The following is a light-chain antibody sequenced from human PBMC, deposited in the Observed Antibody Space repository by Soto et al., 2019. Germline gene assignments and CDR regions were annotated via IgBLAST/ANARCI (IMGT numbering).Light chain of an antibody. V-gene: IGLV2-14*01. CDR2: EVS. CDR3: SSYTSSSTRV. J-gene: IGLJ1*01. Sequence: QSALTPPASVSGSPGHSITISCTGTSSDVGGYNYVSRYQQHPGKAAKLMIYEVSNRPSGVSNRFSGSKSGNTASLTISGLQAEDEADYYCSSYTSSSTRVFGTGTKATVL. CDR1: SSDVGGYNY.